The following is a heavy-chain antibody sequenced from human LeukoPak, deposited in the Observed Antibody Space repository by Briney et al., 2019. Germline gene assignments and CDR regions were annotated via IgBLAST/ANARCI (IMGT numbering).Heavy chain of an antibody. CDR1: GFTFSSYA. Sequence: GGSLRLSCAASGFTFSSYAMSWVRQAPGKGLEWVSAISGSGGSTYYADSVKGRFTISRDNSKNTLYLQMNSLRAEDTAVYYCAKPYYDSSGPITPDAFDTGGQGTMVTVSP. CDR3: AKPYYDSSGPITPDAFDT. CDR2: ISGSGGST. J-gene: IGHJ3*02. V-gene: IGHV3-23*01. D-gene: IGHD3-22*01.